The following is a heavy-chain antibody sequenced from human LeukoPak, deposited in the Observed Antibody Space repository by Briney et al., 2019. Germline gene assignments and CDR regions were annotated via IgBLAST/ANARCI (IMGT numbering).Heavy chain of an antibody. V-gene: IGHV4-4*09. CDR1: GDSIGNSY. CDR3: ARGSGYRGNWFDP. CDR2: VYTSGST. D-gene: IGHD3-3*01. Sequence: SETLSLTCTFSGDSIGNSYWSWIRQPPGKGLEWIGYVYTSGSTNYNPSLKARVTISVDTSKNQFSLKLSSVTAADTALYYCARGSGYRGNWFDPWGQGILVTVSS. J-gene: IGHJ5*02.